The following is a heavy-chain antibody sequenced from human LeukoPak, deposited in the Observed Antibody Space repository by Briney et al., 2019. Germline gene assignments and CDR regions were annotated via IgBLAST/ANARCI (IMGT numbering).Heavy chain of an antibody. Sequence: GGSLRLSCAASGFTFSSYGMHWVRQAPGKGLEWVAVIWYDGSNKYYADSVKGRFTISRDNSKNTLYLQMNSLRAEDTAVYYCAREYGGVWAFDIWGQGTMVTVPS. V-gene: IGHV3-33*01. CDR1: GFTFSSYG. CDR3: AREYGGVWAFDI. J-gene: IGHJ3*02. CDR2: IWYDGSNK. D-gene: IGHD2-8*02.